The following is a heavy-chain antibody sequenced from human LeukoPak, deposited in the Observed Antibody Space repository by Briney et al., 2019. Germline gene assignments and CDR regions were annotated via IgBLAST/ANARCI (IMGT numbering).Heavy chain of an antibody. CDR2: IKEGGRGT. Sequence: GGSLRLSCAASGFNFRDYAMSWVRQAPGKGLEWVAHIKEGGRGTFNVDSVKGRFTGSRDDGRNTVYLQMNSLRAEDTAVYYCARWRGAQSEFVVWGQGTLVTVSS. CDR3: ARWRGAQSEFVV. D-gene: IGHD3-3*01. V-gene: IGHV3-7*01. J-gene: IGHJ4*02. CDR1: GFNFRDYA.